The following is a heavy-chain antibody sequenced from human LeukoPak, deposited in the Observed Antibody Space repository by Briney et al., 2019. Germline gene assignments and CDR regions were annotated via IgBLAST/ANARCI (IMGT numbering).Heavy chain of an antibody. CDR1: GGTFSSYA. J-gene: IGHJ4*02. CDR2: IIPIFGTA. Sequence: SVKVSCKASGGTFSSYAISWVRQAPGQGLEWMGGIIPIFGTANYAQKFQGRVTITAEESTSTAYMELSSLRSEDTAVYYWARGGGGYSGSFTSDYWGQGTLVTVSS. V-gene: IGHV1-69*01. D-gene: IGHD1-26*01. CDR3: ARGGGGYSGSFTSDY.